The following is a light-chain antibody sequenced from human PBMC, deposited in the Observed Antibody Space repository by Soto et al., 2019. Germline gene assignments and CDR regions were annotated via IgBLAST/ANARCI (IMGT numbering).Light chain of an antibody. CDR3: QQYGSSAS. CDR2: DTS. CDR1: QRVSGGF. Sequence: EIVLTQSPDTLSVSPGDRVILSCRASQRVSGGFLAWYQQKPGLAPRLILYDTSFRATGIPDRFSGSGSGTDFTLTISRLDPEDFAVYYCQQYGSSASFGQGTKVEIK. J-gene: IGKJ1*01. V-gene: IGKV3D-20*01.